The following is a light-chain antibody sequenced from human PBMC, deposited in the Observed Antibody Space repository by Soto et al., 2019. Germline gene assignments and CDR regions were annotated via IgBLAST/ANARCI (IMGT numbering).Light chain of an antibody. CDR1: QSISSY. J-gene: IGKJ4*01. CDR2: DAS. CDR3: QQGHNAPRT. V-gene: IGKV1-39*01. Sequence: DIQMTQSPSSLSASVGDRVTITCRASQSISSYLIWYQQKTGKAPQFLIYDASTLQSGVPSRFSGSGSGTEFTLTISSLQPDDFATYYCQQGHNAPRTFGGGTKVEIK.